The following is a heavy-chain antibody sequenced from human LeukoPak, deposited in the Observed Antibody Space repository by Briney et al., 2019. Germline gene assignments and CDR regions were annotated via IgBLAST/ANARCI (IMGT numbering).Heavy chain of an antibody. V-gene: IGHV4-39*01. CDR2: IYYSGST. D-gene: IGHD3-10*01. J-gene: IGHJ5*02. CDR1: GGSISSNSYY. Sequence: SETLSLTCAVSGGSISSNSYYWGWIRQPPGKGLEWIGSIYYSGSTYYNPSLKSRVTISVDTSKNQFSLKLSSVTAADTAVYYCARHQRDRMVRGVIDWFDPWGQGTLVTVSS. CDR3: ARHQRDRMVRGVIDWFDP.